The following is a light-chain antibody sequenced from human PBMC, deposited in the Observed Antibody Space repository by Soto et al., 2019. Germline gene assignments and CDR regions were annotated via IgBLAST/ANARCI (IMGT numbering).Light chain of an antibody. CDR2: DVS. Sequence: QSVLTKPASVSGSPGQSITISCNRTSTDVGRYNYVSWYQQHPGKAPKLMVYDVSNRPSWVSIRFSGSKSGITASLTISGLQAEDEADYYCTSYTSDGTYVFGTGTKVTVL. J-gene: IGLJ1*01. CDR1: STDVGRYNY. CDR3: TSYTSDGTYV. V-gene: IGLV2-14*01.